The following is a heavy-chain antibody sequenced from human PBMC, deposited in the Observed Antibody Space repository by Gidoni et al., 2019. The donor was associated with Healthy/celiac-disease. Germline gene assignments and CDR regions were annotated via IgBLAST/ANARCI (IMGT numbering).Heavy chain of an antibody. Sequence: QVQLQESGPGLVTPSQTLSLTCTVSGGSLSRGSYYWSWIRQPAGKGLEWIGRIYTSGSTNYNPSLKSRVTISVDTSKNQFSLKLSSVTAADTAVYYCARSDVSGYYASYYYGMDVWGQGTTVTVSS. J-gene: IGHJ6*02. CDR1: GGSLSRGSYY. V-gene: IGHV4-61*02. D-gene: IGHD3-22*01. CDR3: ARSDVSGYYASYYYGMDV. CDR2: IYTSGST.